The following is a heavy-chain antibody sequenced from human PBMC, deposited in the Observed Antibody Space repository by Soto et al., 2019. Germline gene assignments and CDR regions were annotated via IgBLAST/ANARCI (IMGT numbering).Heavy chain of an antibody. V-gene: IGHV5-51*01. CDR1: GYSFTSYW. CDR2: IYPGDSDT. Sequence: EVQLVQSGAEVKKPGESLKISCKGSGYSFTSYWIGWVRQMPGKGLEWMGIIYPGDSDTRYSPSFQGQVTISADKSISTAYLQWSSLKASDTAMYYCARQHSGLGYCSGGSCYSRFLFDYWGQGTLVTVSS. D-gene: IGHD2-15*01. J-gene: IGHJ4*02. CDR3: ARQHSGLGYCSGGSCYSRFLFDY.